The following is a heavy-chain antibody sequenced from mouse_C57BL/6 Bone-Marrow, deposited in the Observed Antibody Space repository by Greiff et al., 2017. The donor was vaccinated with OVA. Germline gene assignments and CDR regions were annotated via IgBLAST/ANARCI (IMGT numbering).Heavy chain of an antibody. CDR2: INPNNGGT. CDR3: ARKALWYGNPHWYFDV. CDR1: GYTFTDYN. V-gene: IGHV1-18*01. J-gene: IGHJ1*03. Sequence: VQLKQSGPELVKPGASVKIPCKASGYTFTDYNMDWVKQSHGKSLEWIGDINPNNGGTIYNQKFKGKATLTVDKSSSTAYMELRSLTSEDTAVYYCARKALWYGNPHWYFDVWGTGTTVTVSS. D-gene: IGHD2-10*02.